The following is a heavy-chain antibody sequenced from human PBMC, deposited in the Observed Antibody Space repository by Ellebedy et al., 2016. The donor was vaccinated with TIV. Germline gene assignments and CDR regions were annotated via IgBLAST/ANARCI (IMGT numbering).Heavy chain of an antibody. Sequence: PGGSLRLSCAASGFTFSSYWMHWVRQGPGKGLLWVSRINPDGSSTSYADSVKGRFTISRDNAKNTLYLQMNSLRAEDTAVYYCARATEGLDYWGQGTLVTVSS. CDR3: ARATEGLDY. CDR2: INPDGSST. CDR1: GFTFSSYW. D-gene: IGHD1-14*01. V-gene: IGHV3-74*01. J-gene: IGHJ4*02.